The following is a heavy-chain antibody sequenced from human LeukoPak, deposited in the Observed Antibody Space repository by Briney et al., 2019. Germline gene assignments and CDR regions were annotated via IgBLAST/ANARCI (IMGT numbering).Heavy chain of an antibody. D-gene: IGHD1-26*01. CDR2: ISGSGDYT. V-gene: IGHV3-23*01. Sequence: RTGGSLRLSCAASGFTFSSSAMSWVRQTPGKGLEWVSSISGSGDYTYYADSVKGRFTISRDNSKNTLYLQMDSLRAEDTAVYYCARQQHSGSYGYFDYWGQGTLVSVSS. J-gene: IGHJ4*02. CDR1: GFTFSSSA. CDR3: ARQQHSGSYGYFDY.